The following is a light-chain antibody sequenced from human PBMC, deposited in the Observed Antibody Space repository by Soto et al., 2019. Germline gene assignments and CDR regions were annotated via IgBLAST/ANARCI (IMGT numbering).Light chain of an antibody. CDR1: QRISSMY. Sequence: IMLTQSPGTLSLSPGERATLSCRASQRISSMYLAWYQQKPGRAPRLIIYGASRRATGIPERSSGSESGTDFTLTISRLEPEDFAVYYCHQYDIPPQTFGRGTKVDIK. V-gene: IGKV3-20*01. CDR2: GAS. CDR3: HQYDIPPQT. J-gene: IGKJ1*01.